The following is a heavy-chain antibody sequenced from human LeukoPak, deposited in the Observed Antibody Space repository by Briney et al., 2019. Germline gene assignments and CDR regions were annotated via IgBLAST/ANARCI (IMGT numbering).Heavy chain of an antibody. V-gene: IGHV1-46*01. CDR3: ARGYCSNTSCYVLDY. Sequence: ASVKVSCKASGGTFSSYAISWVRQAPGQGLEWMGILNPTAGSTTYAQNFQGRVTMTRDTSTSTVYMELSSLRSEDTAVYYCARGYCSNTSCYVLDYWGQGILVTVSS. CDR2: LNPTAGST. CDR1: GGTFSSYA. J-gene: IGHJ4*02. D-gene: IGHD2-2*01.